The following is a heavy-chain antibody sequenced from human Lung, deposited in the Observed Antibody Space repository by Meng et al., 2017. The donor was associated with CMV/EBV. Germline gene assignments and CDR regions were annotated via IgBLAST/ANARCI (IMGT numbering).Heavy chain of an antibody. CDR1: GGSLSSRNW. CDR3: ARVGAYCGGDCYHPR. CDR2: IYHSGST. D-gene: IGHD2-21*02. V-gene: IGHV4-4*02. J-gene: IGHJ4*02. Sequence: QVQLQESGPGLVKPSGTLSLTSAVSGGSLSSRNWWSWVRQPPGKGLEWIGEIYHSGSTNYNPSLKSRVTISVDESKNQFSLRLSSVTAADTAVYYCARVGAYCGGDCYHPRWGQGTLVTVSS.